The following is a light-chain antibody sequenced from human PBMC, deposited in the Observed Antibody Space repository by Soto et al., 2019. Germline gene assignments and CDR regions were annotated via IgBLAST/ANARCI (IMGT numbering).Light chain of an antibody. CDR3: CSYAGQRVV. CDR2: EGN. Sequence: QSALTLPASVSGSPGQSITISCTYNLVSWYQQHPGKSPKLMIYEGNKRPSGVSNRFSGSKSGNTASLTISGLQAEDEADYYCCSYAGQRVVFGEGTRLTVL. V-gene: IGLV2-23*01. CDR1: NL. J-gene: IGLJ2*01.